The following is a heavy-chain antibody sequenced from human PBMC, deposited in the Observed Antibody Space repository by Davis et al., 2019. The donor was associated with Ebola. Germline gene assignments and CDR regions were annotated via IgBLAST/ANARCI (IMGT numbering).Heavy chain of an antibody. D-gene: IGHD2-2*02. CDR1: GFTFSDYA. V-gene: IGHV3-7*01. J-gene: IGHJ5*02. CDR2: IKQDGSEK. CDR3: ARGWRYPGA. Sequence: PGGSLRLSCSASGFTFSDYAMTWVRQAPGRGLEWVANIKQDGSEKYYVDSVKGRSIISRDNTKNSLYLQMNNLRAEDTALYYCARGWRYPGAWGQGTLVTVSS.